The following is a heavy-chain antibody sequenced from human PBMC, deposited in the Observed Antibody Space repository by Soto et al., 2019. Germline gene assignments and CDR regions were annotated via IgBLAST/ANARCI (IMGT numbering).Heavy chain of an antibody. CDR1: GGSFSNSA. J-gene: IGHJ4*02. CDR2: IIPIFNTP. CDR3: ASRPRNGYNR. V-gene: IGHV1-69*01. D-gene: IGHD5-12*01. Sequence: QVQLVQSGAELKKPGSSVKVSCKSSGGSFSNSAVTWVRQAPGQGLEWMGGIIPIFNTPNYAQKSQGRVAFTADDSTATAYMELTSLTSEDTAVYYCASRPRNGYNRWGQGTLVTVSS.